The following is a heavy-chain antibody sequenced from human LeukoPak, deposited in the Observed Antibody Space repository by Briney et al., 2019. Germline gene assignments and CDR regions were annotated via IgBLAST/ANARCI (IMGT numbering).Heavy chain of an antibody. CDR2: ISYSGST. CDR3: ARDSYSSNWIYFDY. D-gene: IGHD6-13*01. J-gene: IGHJ4*02. Sequence: SETLSLTCTVSGGSMSTYYWSWIRQPPGKGLEWIGYISYSGSTNYNPSLKGRVTISLDTSKNQFSLKLRSVTAADTAVYYCARDSYSSNWIYFDYWGQGTLITVSS. V-gene: IGHV4-59*12. CDR1: GGSMSTYY.